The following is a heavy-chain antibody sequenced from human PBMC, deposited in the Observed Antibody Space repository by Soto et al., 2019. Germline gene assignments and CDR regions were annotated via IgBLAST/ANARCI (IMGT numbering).Heavy chain of an antibody. CDR1: GFSLSNAGMG. V-gene: IGHV2-26*01. CDR3: ARIFLYYDFWSGYSFRVWFDT. D-gene: IGHD3-3*01. J-gene: IGHJ5*02. Sequence: SGPTLVNPTETLTLTCTVSGFSLSNAGMGVSWIRQPPGKALEWLAHIFSNDEKSYSTSLKSRLTISKDTSKSQVVLTMTNMDPVDKATYYCARIFLYYDFWSGYSFRVWFDTWGQGTLVTVSS. CDR2: IFSNDEK.